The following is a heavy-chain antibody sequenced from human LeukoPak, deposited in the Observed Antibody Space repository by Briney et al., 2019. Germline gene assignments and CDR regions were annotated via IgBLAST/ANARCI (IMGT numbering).Heavy chain of an antibody. CDR1: GFTFSSYS. CDR3: ARDAFWGAFDI. CDR2: ISSSSSTI. J-gene: IGHJ3*02. D-gene: IGHD3-16*01. Sequence: PGGSLRLSCAASGFTFSSYSMNWVRQAPGKGLEWVSYISSSSSTIYYADSVKGRFTISRDNAKNSLYLQMNSLRAEDTAVYYCARDAFWGAFDIWGQGTMVTVSS. V-gene: IGHV3-48*04.